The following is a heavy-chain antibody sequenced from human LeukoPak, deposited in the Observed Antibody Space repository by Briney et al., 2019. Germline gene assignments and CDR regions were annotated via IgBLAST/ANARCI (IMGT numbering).Heavy chain of an antibody. V-gene: IGHV3-48*03. J-gene: IGHJ4*02. CDR1: GFTFSSYE. CDR2: ISSSGSTI. CDR3: ARARYGYLDY. D-gene: IGHD3-10*01. Sequence: GGSLRLSCAASGFTFSSYEMNWVRQAPGKGLEWVSYISSSGSTIYYADSVKGRLTMCRDNAKNSLYLQMNRLRAGATGVYYCARARYGYLDYWGQGTLVTVSS.